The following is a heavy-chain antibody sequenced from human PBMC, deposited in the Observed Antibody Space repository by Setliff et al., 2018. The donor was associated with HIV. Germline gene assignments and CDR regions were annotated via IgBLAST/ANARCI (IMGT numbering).Heavy chain of an antibody. CDR3: AREDTTGYYSLSAFDI. CDR1: GGSLSGFY. J-gene: IGHJ3*02. D-gene: IGHD3-22*01. V-gene: IGHV4-34*01. CDR2: LNDRGHI. Sequence: PSETLSLTCAVYGGSLSGFYWTFIRQSPGKGLEWIAELNDRGHINYNPSLKSRVTILQDTSKNQFSLKLKSVTAADTAVYYCAREDTTGYYSLSAFDIWGQGTLVTVSS.